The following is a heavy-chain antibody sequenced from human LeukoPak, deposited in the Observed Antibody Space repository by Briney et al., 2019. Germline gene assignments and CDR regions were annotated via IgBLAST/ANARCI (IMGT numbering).Heavy chain of an antibody. V-gene: IGHV4-39*07. D-gene: IGHD5-12*01. CDR3: ARDTIVATIKFPFDY. CDR1: GGSISSSSYY. CDR2: IYYSGST. J-gene: IGHJ4*02. Sequence: TSETLSLTCTVSGGSISSSSYYWGWIRQPPGKGLEWIGSIYYSGSTSQNPSLTSRVTISVDTSKNQFSLKLTSMTAADTAVYYCARDTIVATIKFPFDYWGQGTLVTVSS.